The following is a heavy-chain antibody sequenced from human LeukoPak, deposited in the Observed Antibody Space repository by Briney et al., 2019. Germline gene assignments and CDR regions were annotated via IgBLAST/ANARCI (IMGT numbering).Heavy chain of an antibody. J-gene: IGHJ4*02. Sequence: SETLSLTCAVYGGSFSGYYWSWIRQPPGKGLEWIGEINHSGSTNYNPSLKSRVTISVDTSKNQFSLKLSSVTAADTAVYYCARYSPLHRPYSSGYSPFDYWGQGTLVTVSS. CDR2: INHSGST. V-gene: IGHV4-34*01. D-gene: IGHD3-22*01. CDR1: GGSFSGYY. CDR3: ARYSPLHRPYSSGYSPFDY.